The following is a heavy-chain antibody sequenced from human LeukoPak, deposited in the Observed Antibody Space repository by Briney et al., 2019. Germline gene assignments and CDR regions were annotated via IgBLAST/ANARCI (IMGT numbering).Heavy chain of an antibody. D-gene: IGHD3-22*01. Sequence: SETLSLTCTVSGGSISSYYWSWIRQPPGKGREWIGYIYYSGSTNYNPSRKSRVTISVDTSKNQFSLKLSSVTAADTAVYYCARHYYDSSGYYYEDYWGQGTLVTVSS. J-gene: IGHJ4*02. CDR1: GGSISSYY. CDR3: ARHYYDSSGYYYEDY. CDR2: IYYSGST. V-gene: IGHV4-59*08.